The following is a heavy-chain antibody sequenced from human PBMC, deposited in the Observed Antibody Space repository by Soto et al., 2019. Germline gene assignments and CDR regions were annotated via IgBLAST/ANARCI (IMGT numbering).Heavy chain of an antibody. J-gene: IGHJ5*02. CDR1: KFTFSRYW. CDR3: ARVASGSYDWFDP. Sequence: EVQLVESRGGLVQPGGSLRLSCAASKFTFSRYWMHWVRHTPGKGLMWVSRINTDGSRTTYADSVKGRFTISRDNAKNTVFLDMNSLRAEDTAVYYCARVASGSYDWFDPWGQGTLVTVSS. V-gene: IGHV3-74*03. CDR2: INTDGSRT. D-gene: IGHD1-26*01.